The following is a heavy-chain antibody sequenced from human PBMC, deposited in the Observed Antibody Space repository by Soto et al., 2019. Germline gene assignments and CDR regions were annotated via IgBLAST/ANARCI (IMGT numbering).Heavy chain of an antibody. CDR3: ARRPRIRFLEWLTNWFVP. Sequence: ASVKVSCKASGYTFTGYYMHWVRQAPGQGVEWMGWINPNSGGTNYAQKFQGRVTITRDTSISRAYRELSRLRADDTAVYYCARRPRIRFLEWLTNWFVPWGQGTLVTVSS. D-gene: IGHD3-3*01. V-gene: IGHV1-2*02. CDR2: INPNSGGT. J-gene: IGHJ5*02. CDR1: GYTFTGYY.